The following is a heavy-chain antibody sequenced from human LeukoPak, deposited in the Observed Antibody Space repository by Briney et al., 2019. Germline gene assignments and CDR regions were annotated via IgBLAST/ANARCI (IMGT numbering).Heavy chain of an antibody. J-gene: IGHJ4*02. D-gene: IGHD3-10*01. CDR3: AREVAYYYGSGAYYNDY. CDR2: TYYSGST. Sequence: SETLSLTCTVSGGSVSSGTYYWSWIRQPPGKGLEWIGYTYYSGSTNYNPSLKSRVTISVDTSKNQFSLKLSSVTAADTAVYYCAREVAYYYGSGAYYNDYWGQGTLVTVSS. CDR1: GGSVSSGTYY. V-gene: IGHV4-61*01.